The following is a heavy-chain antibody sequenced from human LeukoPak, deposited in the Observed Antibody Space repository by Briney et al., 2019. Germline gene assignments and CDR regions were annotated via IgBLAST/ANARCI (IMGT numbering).Heavy chain of an antibody. J-gene: IGHJ4*02. V-gene: IGHV3-30*02. Sequence: PGGSLRLSCAASGFTFSSYGMHWVRQAPGKGLEWVAFIRYDGSNKYYADSVKGRFTISRDNSKNTLYLQMNSLRAEDTAVYYCARDGGYCSSTSCYTGWVPFDYWGQGTLVTVSS. CDR3: ARDGGYCSSTSCYTGWVPFDY. CDR2: IRYDGSNK. CDR1: GFTFSSYG. D-gene: IGHD2-2*02.